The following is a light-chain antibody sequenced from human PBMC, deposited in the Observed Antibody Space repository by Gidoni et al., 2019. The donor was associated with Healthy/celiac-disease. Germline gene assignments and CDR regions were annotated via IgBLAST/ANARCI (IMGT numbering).Light chain of an antibody. CDR3: NSRDSSGNVV. CDR1: SLRSYY. J-gene: IGLJ2*01. V-gene: IGLV3-19*01. Sequence: SSELTQDPAVSFALGHTVRITCQGDSLRSYYASWYQQKPGQAPVLVIYGKNNRPSGIPDRFSGSSSGNTASLTITGAQAEDEADYYCNSRDSSGNVVFGGGTKLTVL. CDR2: GKN.